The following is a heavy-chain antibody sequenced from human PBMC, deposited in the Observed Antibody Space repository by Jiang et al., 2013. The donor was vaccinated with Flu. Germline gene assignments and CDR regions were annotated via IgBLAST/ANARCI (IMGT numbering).Heavy chain of an antibody. CDR2: IDWDDDR. Sequence: KPTQTLTLTCTFSGFSLSRSGMSLSWLRQPPGKALEWLARIDWDDDRYYSSSLETRLTISKDTSKNQLVLTMTNMDTVDTATYYCAHRLHYYGSGNYRSGWFDPWGHGTLVTVSS. J-gene: IGHJ5*02. CDR1: GFSLSRSGMS. V-gene: IGHV2-70*12. D-gene: IGHD3-10*01. CDR3: AHRLHYYGSGNYRSGWFDP.